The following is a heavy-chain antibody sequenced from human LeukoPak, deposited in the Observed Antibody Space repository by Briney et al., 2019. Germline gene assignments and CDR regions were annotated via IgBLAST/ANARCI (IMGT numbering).Heavy chain of an antibody. CDR2: NNPSGGST. Sequence: ASVKVSCKASRYTFTSYSMHWLRQAPGQGVERIGQNNPSGGSTSYAQKFQGRVTITRDMSTSTVYMELSSLRSEDTAVYYCARDGSPRFNWFDPWGQGTLVTASS. CDR3: ARDGSPRFNWFDP. V-gene: IGHV1-46*01. J-gene: IGHJ5*02. CDR1: RYTFTSYS. D-gene: IGHD3-10*01.